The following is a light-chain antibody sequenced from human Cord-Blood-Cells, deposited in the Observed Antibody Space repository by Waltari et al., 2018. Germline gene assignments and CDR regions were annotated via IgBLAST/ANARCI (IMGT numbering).Light chain of an antibody. V-gene: IGLV2-11*01. CDR2: DVS. Sequence: QSDLTQTRSLYGSPGQSVTISCTGTSIAFGGYNLVSWYQQHPGKAPKLMIYDVSQRPSGVPDRFSGSKSGNTASLTISGLQAEDEADYYCCSYAGSYTYVFGTGSKVTVL. J-gene: IGLJ1*01. CDR3: CSYAGSYTYV. CDR1: SIAFGGYNL.